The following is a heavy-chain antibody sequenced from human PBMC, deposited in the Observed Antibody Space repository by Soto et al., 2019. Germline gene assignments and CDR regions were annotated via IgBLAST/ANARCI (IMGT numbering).Heavy chain of an antibody. Sequence: ASETLSLTCTVSGGSISSGDYYWSWIRQHPGKGLEWIGYIYHSGSTYYNPSLKSRVTISVDRSKNQFSLKLSSVTAADTAVYYCARGGVDYYDSSGYYFSPYYFDYWGQGTLVTVSS. V-gene: IGHV4-30-2*01. CDR2: IYHSGST. CDR1: GGSISSGDYY. J-gene: IGHJ4*02. CDR3: ARGGVDYYDSSGYYFSPYYFDY. D-gene: IGHD3-22*01.